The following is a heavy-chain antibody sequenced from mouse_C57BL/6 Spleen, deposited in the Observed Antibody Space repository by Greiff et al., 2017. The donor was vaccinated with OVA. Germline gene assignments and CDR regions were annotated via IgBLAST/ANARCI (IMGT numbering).Heavy chain of an antibody. J-gene: IGHJ2*01. V-gene: IGHV5-4*01. CDR1: GFTFSSYA. Sequence: EVHLVESGGGLVKPGGSLKLSCAASGFTFSSYAMSWVRQTPEKRLEWVATISDGGSYTYYPDNVKGRFTISRDNAKNNLYLQMSHLKSEDTAMYYCARDKEDSNFDYWGQGTTLTVSS. CDR3: ARDKEDSNFDY. CDR2: ISDGGSYT. D-gene: IGHD2-5*01.